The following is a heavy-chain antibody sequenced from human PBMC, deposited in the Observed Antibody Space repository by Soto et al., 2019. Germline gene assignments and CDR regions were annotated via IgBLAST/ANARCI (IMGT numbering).Heavy chain of an antibody. V-gene: IGHV3-30*03. D-gene: IGHD5-18*01. J-gene: IGHJ6*02. Sequence: QVQLVESGGGVVQPGRSLRLSCAASGFTFSSYGMHWVRQAPGKGLEWVAVISYDGSNKYYADSVKGRFTISRDNPKNTLYLQMNGLRAEDTAVYYWAREVLGTVSLGMDVWGQGTTVTVSS. CDR1: GFTFSSYG. CDR3: AREVLGTVSLGMDV. CDR2: ISYDGSNK.